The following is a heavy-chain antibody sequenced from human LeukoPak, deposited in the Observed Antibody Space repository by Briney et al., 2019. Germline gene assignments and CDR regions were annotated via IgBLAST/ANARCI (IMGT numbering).Heavy chain of an antibody. J-gene: IGHJ4*02. D-gene: IGHD2-15*01. CDR1: GFNFSSYS. V-gene: IGHV3-21*01. CDR3: ARDPALVAATPYYFDY. Sequence: WGALRLSCAASGFNFSSYSMNRVRPAPGEGLGGGSSLCSRSSYIYYADSVKGRFTISRDNAKNSLYLQMNSLRAEDTAVYYCARDPALVAATPYYFDYWGQGTLVTVSS. CDR2: LCSRSSYI.